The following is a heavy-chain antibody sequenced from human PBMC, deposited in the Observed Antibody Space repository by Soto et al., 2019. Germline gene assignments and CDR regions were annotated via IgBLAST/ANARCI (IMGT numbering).Heavy chain of an antibody. J-gene: IGHJ4*02. V-gene: IGHV1-18*01. CDR3: ARDLAAAGPFDC. D-gene: IGHD6-13*01. Sequence: QVQLVQSGAEVKKPGASVKVSCKASGYTFTNYAFSWVRQAPGQGLEWMGWISAYNGNTNYPQKLQGRVTMTTDTSTSTAYMELRSLRSADTAVYYCARDLAAAGPFDCWGQGTLVTVS. CDR1: GYTFTNYA. CDR2: ISAYNGNT.